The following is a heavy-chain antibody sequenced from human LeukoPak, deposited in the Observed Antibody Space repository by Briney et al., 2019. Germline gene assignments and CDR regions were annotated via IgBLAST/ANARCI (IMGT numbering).Heavy chain of an antibody. CDR1: GFTFSSFA. J-gene: IGHJ3*01. V-gene: IGHV3-23*01. CDR2: ITASGSNT. D-gene: IGHD5-24*01. Sequence: PGGSLRLSCAASGFTFSSFAMRWVRQAPGKGLEWVSAITASGSNTYYAVSVKGRFTISRDNSKNTLYLQMNSLRAEDTAVYYCAKRPNRDGDYPFGAFDLWAQGTMVTVSS. CDR3: AKRPNRDGDYPFGAFDL.